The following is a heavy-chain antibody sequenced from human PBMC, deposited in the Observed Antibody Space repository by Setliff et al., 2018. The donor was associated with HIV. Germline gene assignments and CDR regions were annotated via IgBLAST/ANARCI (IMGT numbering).Heavy chain of an antibody. Sequence: SETLSLTCTVSGGSIKSSSYYWGWIRQPPGKGLEWIGSIYYSGNTYYNPSLKSRVTISEDTSRNQFSLRLSSVTAADTAIYYCARVPTSSWYVTTQRTKEYFHHWGQGTQVTVSS. CDR1: GGSIKSSSYY. CDR2: IYYSGNT. D-gene: IGHD6-13*01. J-gene: IGHJ1*01. V-gene: IGHV4-39*07. CDR3: ARVPTSSWYVTTQRTKEYFHH.